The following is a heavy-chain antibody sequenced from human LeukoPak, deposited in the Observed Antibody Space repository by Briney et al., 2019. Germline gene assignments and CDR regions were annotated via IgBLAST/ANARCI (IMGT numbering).Heavy chain of an antibody. CDR3: ARDVSVRSITMIVVGAFDI. Sequence: PSETLSLTCTVSGGSISSYYWSWSRQPAGKGLEWIGRIYTSGSTNYSPSLKSRVTMSVDTSKNQFSLKLSSVTAADTAVYYCARDVSVRSITMIVVGAFDIWGQGTMVTVSS. V-gene: IGHV4-4*07. D-gene: IGHD3-22*01. CDR2: IYTSGST. CDR1: GGSISSYY. J-gene: IGHJ3*02.